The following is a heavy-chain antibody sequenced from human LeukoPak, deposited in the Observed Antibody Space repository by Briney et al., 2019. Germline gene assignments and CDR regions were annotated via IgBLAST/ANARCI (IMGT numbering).Heavy chain of an antibody. Sequence: SETLSLTCTVSGGSISSHYWSWIRKPQGKGLEWTGYIYYSGSNNYNPSLKSRVTISVDTSKNQFSLKLSSVTAADTAVYYCARQIAAAGTIWFDPWGQGTLVTVSS. D-gene: IGHD6-13*01. CDR1: GGSISSHY. J-gene: IGHJ5*02. CDR2: IYYSGSN. V-gene: IGHV4-59*11. CDR3: ARQIAAAGTIWFDP.